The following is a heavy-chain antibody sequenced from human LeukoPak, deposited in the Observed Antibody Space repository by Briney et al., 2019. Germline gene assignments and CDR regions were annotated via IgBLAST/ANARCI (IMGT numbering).Heavy chain of an antibody. J-gene: IGHJ4*02. D-gene: IGHD6-19*01. CDR1: GFTFSSYG. CDR3: ARSTAVAGEYYFDY. V-gene: IGHV3-48*04. Sequence: PGRSLRLSCAASGFTFSSYGMNWVRQAPGKGLEWVSYISSSGSTIYYADSVKGRFTISRDNAKNSLYLQMNSLRAEDTAVYYCARSTAVAGEYYFDYWGQGTLVTVSS. CDR2: ISSSGSTI.